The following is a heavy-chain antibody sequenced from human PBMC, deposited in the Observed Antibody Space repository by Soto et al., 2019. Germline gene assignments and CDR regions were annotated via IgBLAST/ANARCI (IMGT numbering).Heavy chain of an antibody. J-gene: IGHJ6*02. CDR2: IYPDDSDT. CDR1: GYSFTSYW. Sequence: LGESLKISCKGSGYSFTSYWIGWVRQMPGKGLEWMGIIYPDDSDTRYSPSFQGQVTISADKSISTAYLQWSSLKASDTAMYYCARPTNRGKYYYGMDVWGQGTTVTVSS. D-gene: IGHD2-8*01. V-gene: IGHV5-51*01. CDR3: ARPTNRGKYYYGMDV.